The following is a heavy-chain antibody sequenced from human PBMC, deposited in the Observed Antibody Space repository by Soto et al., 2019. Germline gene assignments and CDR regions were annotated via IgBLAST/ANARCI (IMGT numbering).Heavy chain of an antibody. J-gene: IGHJ4*02. CDR2: MYYSGST. D-gene: IGHD3-16*01. CDR1: GDSINSRGYY. Sequence: PSETLSLTCTVSGDSINSRGYYWAWIRQPPGKGLEWIGSMYYSGSTDYNPSLKSRVTISVDTSRIHFSLKLISGTAADTALYYCARRPYASIDYFDSSGQGTLFIVSS. CDR3: ARRPYASIDYFDS. V-gene: IGHV4-39*01.